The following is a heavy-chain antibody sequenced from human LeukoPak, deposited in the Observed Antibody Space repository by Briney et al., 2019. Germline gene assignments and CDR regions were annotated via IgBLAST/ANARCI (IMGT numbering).Heavy chain of an antibody. CDR2: INPSGGST. V-gene: IGHV1-46*01. CDR1: GYTFTSYY. CDR3: ARVAIIGATGDH. J-gene: IGHJ4*02. D-gene: IGHD1-1*01. Sequence: ASVKVSCKASGYTFTSYYMRWVRQAPGQGLEWMGIINPSGGSTDYAQRFQGRVTMTRDMSTSTVYMELSNLKSEDTAVYYCARVAIIGATGDHWGQGTLVTVSS.